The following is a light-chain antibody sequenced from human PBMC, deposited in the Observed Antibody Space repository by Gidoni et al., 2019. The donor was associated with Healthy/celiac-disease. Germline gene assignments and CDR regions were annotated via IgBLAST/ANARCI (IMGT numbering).Light chain of an antibody. Sequence: SSELTQDPAVSVVLGQTVTITCQGDSLRSYYAAWFQQKPGQAPVLIIYGKNNRPSGLPDRFSGSSSGKTASLTIAGAQVEDEADYYCDSRDTSGNHVLFGGGTKLTVL. V-gene: IGLV3-19*01. CDR2: GKN. CDR3: DSRDTSGNHVL. CDR1: SLRSYY. J-gene: IGLJ2*01.